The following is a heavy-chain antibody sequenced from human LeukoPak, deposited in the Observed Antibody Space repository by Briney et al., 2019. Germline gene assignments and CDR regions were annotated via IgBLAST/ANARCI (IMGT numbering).Heavy chain of an antibody. Sequence: SETLSLTCTVSGGSISSYYWSWIRQPPGKGLEWIGYIYYSGSTNCNPSLKSRVTISVDTSKNQFSLKLNSVTAADTAVYYCARGDGSGSYPFDYWGQGTLVTVSS. D-gene: IGHD3-10*01. J-gene: IGHJ4*02. CDR1: GGSISSYY. CDR2: IYYSGST. CDR3: ARGDGSGSYPFDY. V-gene: IGHV4-59*01.